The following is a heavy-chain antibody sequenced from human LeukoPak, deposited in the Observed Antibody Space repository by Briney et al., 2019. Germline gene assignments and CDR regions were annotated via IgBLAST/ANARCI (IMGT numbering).Heavy chain of an antibody. CDR2: MNPNSGNT. CDR1: GYTFSSYY. Sequence: ASVKVSCKASGYTFSSYYMHWVRQATGQGLEWMGWMNPNSGNTGYAQKFQGRVTMTRNTSISTAYMELSSLRSEDTAVYYCARGPSITMVRGVIILPNWFDPWGQGTLVTVSS. V-gene: IGHV1-8*02. J-gene: IGHJ5*02. D-gene: IGHD3-10*01. CDR3: ARGPSITMVRGVIILPNWFDP.